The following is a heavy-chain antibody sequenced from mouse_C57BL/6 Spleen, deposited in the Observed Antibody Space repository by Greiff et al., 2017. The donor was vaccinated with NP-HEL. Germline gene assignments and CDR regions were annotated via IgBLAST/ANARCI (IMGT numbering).Heavy chain of an antibody. Sequence: EVQRVESEGGLVQPGSSMKLSCTASGFTFSDYYMAWVRQVPEKGLEWVANINYDGSSTYYLDSLKSRFIISRDNAKNMLYLQMSSLKSEDTATYYCARENYDYDASYYYAMDYWGQGTSVTVSS. D-gene: IGHD2-4*01. V-gene: IGHV5-16*01. J-gene: IGHJ4*01. CDR3: ARENYDYDASYYYAMDY. CDR2: INYDGSST. CDR1: GFTFSDYY.